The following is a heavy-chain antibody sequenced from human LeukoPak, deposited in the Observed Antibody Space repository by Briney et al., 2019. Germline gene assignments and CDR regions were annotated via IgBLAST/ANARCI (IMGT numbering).Heavy chain of an antibody. CDR2: INHSGST. V-gene: IGHV4-34*01. CDR1: GGSFSGYY. D-gene: IGHD3-22*01. Sequence: SETLSLTCAVYGGSFSGYYWSWIRQPPGKGLEWIGEINHSGSTNYNPSLKSRVTISVDTSKNQFSLKLSSVTAADTAVYYCARGPLAGDSSGYYSLNLDYWGQGTLVTVSS. J-gene: IGHJ4*02. CDR3: ARGPLAGDSSGYYSLNLDY.